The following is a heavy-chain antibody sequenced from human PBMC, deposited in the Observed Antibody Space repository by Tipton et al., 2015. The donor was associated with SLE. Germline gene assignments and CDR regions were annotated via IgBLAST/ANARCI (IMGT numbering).Heavy chain of an antibody. CDR1: GFTFSDYY. J-gene: IGHJ4*02. Sequence: SLRLSCAASGFTFSDYYMSWIRQAPGKGLEWVSYISSRGTNIYHADSVKGRFTVSRDNAKNSLYLLMNSLRAEDTAVYYCARDGGSTLQYWGQGALVTVSS. V-gene: IGHV3-11*01. D-gene: IGHD3-10*01. CDR2: ISSRGTNI. CDR3: ARDGGSTLQY.